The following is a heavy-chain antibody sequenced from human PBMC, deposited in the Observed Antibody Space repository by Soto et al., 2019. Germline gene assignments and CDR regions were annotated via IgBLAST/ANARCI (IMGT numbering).Heavy chain of an antibody. J-gene: IGHJ4*02. Sequence: ASVKVSCKASGYTFTGYYMHWVRQAPGQGLEWMGWINPNSGGTNYAQKFQGWVTMTRDTSISTAYMELSRLRSDDTAVYYCARGDYYDSSGYYYFDYWGQGTLVTVSS. CDR1: GYTFTGYY. CDR2: INPNSGGT. D-gene: IGHD3-22*01. CDR3: ARGDYYDSSGYYYFDY. V-gene: IGHV1-2*04.